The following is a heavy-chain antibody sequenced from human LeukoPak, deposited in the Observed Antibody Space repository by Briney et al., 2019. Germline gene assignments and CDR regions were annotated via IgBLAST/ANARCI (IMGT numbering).Heavy chain of an antibody. V-gene: IGHV3-30*18. CDR2: ISYDGSKK. Sequence: GGSLRPSCAASGFTFSSYGMNWVRQAPGKGLEWVAVISYDGSKKYYADSVKGRFTISRDNPKNTLYLQMNSLRAEDTAVYYCAKDRGSGYSPGYGMDVWGQGTLVTVSS. CDR3: AKDRGSGYSPGYGMDV. D-gene: IGHD5-18*01. CDR1: GFTFSSYG. J-gene: IGHJ6*02.